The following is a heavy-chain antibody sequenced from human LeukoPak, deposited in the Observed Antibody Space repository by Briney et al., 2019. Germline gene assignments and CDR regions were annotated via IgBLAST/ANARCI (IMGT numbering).Heavy chain of an antibody. CDR2: ISYDGSSK. J-gene: IGHJ4*02. CDR3: AKVAGITIFGVVIMDYYFDY. CDR1: GFTFSSYG. D-gene: IGHD3-3*01. Sequence: GGSLRLSCAASGFTFSSYGMHWVRQAPGKGLKWVAVISYDGSSKYYADSVKGRFTISRDNSKNTLYLQMNSLRAEDTAVYYCAKVAGITIFGVVIMDYYFDYWGQGTLVTVSS. V-gene: IGHV3-30*18.